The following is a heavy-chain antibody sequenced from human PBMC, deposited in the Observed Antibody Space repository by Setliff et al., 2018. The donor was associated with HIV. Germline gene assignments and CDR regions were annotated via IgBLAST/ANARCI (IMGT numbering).Heavy chain of an antibody. Sequence: ASVKVSCKASGYTFTRNGISWVRQAPGQGLEWMGWISAYNGNTNYAQRFRGRVTMTRDTSTNTVYMELSRLRSDDTAVYYCAREAPEDYFDNWGQGTLVTVSS. V-gene: IGHV1-18*01. CDR1: GYTFTRNG. J-gene: IGHJ4*02. CDR2: ISAYNGNT. CDR3: AREAPEDYFDN.